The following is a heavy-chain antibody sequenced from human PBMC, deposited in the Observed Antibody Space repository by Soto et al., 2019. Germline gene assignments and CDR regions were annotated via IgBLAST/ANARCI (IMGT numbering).Heavy chain of an antibody. CDR3: AKRGEKTGRNFDC. V-gene: IGHV3-NL1*01. D-gene: IGHD3-10*01. J-gene: IGHJ4*02. Sequence: QVQLVESGGGVVQPGRSLRLSCAASGFTFSSYGMHWVRQAPGKGLEWVSTFGSSGNTYYADSVKGRFTISRDNSRNTLYLQMSSLRAEDTAIYYCAKRGEKTGRNFDCWGQGTLVTVSS. CDR2: FGSSGNT. CDR1: GFTFSSYG.